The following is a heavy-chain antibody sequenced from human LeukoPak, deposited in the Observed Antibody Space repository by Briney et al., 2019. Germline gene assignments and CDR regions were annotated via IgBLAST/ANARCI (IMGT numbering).Heavy chain of an antibody. V-gene: IGHV4-30-2*01. CDR1: GGSISSGGYS. CDR2: MYHSGTT. Sequence: SETLSLTCAVSGGSISSGGYSWSWIRQPPGKGLEWIGYMYHSGTTHYNPSLKSRVTISVDRSKNQFSLKLSPVTAADTAVYYCVRGYYYDSSGYWVRAFDIWGQGTMVTVSS. J-gene: IGHJ3*02. CDR3: VRGYYYDSSGYWVRAFDI. D-gene: IGHD3-22*01.